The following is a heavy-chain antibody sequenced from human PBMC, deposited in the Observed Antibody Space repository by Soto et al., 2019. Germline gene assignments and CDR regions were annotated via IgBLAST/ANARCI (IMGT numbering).Heavy chain of an antibody. J-gene: IGHJ4*02. CDR3: ATGGAGPAPFTWELPDH. CDR1: GYTFPQHY. D-gene: IGHD1-26*01. Sequence: QMQLVQSGAEVKKTGSSVKVSCKASGYTFPQHYLHWVRQAPGQALEWMGWITPFNGDVNYAQKFQGRVTITRDRSLTTAYMEMSSLKSEDTAMYYCATGGAGPAPFTWELPDHWGQGTLVTVSS. V-gene: IGHV1-45*02. CDR2: ITPFNGDV.